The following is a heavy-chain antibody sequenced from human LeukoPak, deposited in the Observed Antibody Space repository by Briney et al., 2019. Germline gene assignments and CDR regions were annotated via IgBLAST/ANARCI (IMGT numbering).Heavy chain of an antibody. CDR2: ISGSGGST. CDR3: AKVITMIVVVGEFDY. D-gene: IGHD3-22*01. Sequence: GGSLRLSCAASGFTFSSYAMSWVRQAPGKGLEWVSAISGSGGSTYYADSVKGRFTISRDNSKNTLYLQMNSLRAEDTAVYYCAKVITMIVVVGEFDYWGQGTLVTVSS. V-gene: IGHV3-23*01. J-gene: IGHJ4*02. CDR1: GFTFSSYA.